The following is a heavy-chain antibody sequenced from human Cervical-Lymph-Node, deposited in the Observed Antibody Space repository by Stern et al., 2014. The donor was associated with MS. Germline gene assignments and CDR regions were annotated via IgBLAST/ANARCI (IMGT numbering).Heavy chain of an antibody. CDR2: THLIGRT. D-gene: IGHD4-17*01. CDR1: PYSISSGYY. Sequence: VQLEESGPRLVKPSESLSLTCSVSPYSISSGYYWAWIRQPPGKGLGRSGITHLIGRTYYKPTLQSRFTISADTSKNKFFLMLTSVAAADTAVYYCARWGYGDYEADYWGQGTLVTVSS. J-gene: IGHJ4*02. V-gene: IGHV4-38-2*02. CDR3: ARWGYGDYEADY.